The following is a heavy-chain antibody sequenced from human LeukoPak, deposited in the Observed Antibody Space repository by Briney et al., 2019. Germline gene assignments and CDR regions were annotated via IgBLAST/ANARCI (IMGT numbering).Heavy chain of an antibody. CDR2: INPNSGGT. CDR3: ASGREYCSGGSCYSSDDAFDI. J-gene: IGHJ3*02. D-gene: IGHD2-15*01. CDR1: GYTFTGYY. Sequence: ASVKVSCKASGYTFTGYYMHWVRQAPGQRLEWMGWINPNSGGTNYAQKFQGRVTMTRDTSISTAYMELSRLRSDDTAVYYCASGREYCSGGSCYSSDDAFDIWGQGTMVTVSS. V-gene: IGHV1-2*02.